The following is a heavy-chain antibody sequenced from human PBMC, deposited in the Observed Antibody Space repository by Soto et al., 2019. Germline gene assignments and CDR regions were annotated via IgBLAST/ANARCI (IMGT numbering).Heavy chain of an antibody. CDR2: IIPILGIA. Sequence: QVQLVQSGAEVKKPGSSVKVSCKASGGTFSSYTISWVRQAPGQGLEWMGRIIPILGIANYAQKFQGRVTITADKSTSTAYMELSSLRSEDTAVYYCASVVDIVATTYYYYYMDVWGKGTTVTVS. CDR1: GGTFSSYT. J-gene: IGHJ6*03. V-gene: IGHV1-69*02. CDR3: ASVVDIVATTYYYYYMDV. D-gene: IGHD5-12*01.